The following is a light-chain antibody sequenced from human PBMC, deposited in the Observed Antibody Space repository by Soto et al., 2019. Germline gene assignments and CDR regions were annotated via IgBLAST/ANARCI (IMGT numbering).Light chain of an antibody. CDR3: LQHNSYPLT. J-gene: IGKJ4*01. V-gene: IGKV1-17*01. Sequence: DIQMTQSPSSLSASVGDRVTITCRASQVIRNDLEWFQQKPGKAPKRLIYAASSLQSGVPSRFSGSGSGTEFTLTISSLQPEDFATYYCLQHNSYPLTFGGGTKVEIK. CDR1: QVIRND. CDR2: AAS.